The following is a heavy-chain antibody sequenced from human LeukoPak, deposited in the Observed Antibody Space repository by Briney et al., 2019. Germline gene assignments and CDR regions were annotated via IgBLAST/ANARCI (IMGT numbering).Heavy chain of an antibody. CDR3: ARGPLTGY. CDR1: GGSISSYY. V-gene: IGHV4-30-4*02. D-gene: IGHD3-9*01. Sequence: SETLSLTCTVSGGSISSYYWSWIRQPPGKGLEWIGYIYYSGSTYYNPSLKSRVTISVDTSKNQFSLKLSSVTAADTAVYYCARGPLTGYWGQGTLVTVSS. J-gene: IGHJ4*02. CDR2: IYYSGST.